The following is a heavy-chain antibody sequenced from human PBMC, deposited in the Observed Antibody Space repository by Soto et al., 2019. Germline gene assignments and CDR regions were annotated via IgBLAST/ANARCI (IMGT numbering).Heavy chain of an antibody. CDR2: MYHSGST. V-gene: IGHV4-30-2*01. Sequence: PSETLSLTCPVSAGSITRGGYSWSWIRQPPGKGLEWIGYMYHSGSTYYNPSLKSRVTISIDRSKNQFSLKLSSVTAADTAVYYCARVRDYWGQGILVTVAS. CDR3: ARVRDY. D-gene: IGHD3-3*01. J-gene: IGHJ4*02. CDR1: AGSITRGGYS.